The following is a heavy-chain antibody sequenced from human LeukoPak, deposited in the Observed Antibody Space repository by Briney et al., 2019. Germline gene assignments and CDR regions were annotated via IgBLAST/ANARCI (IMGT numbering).Heavy chain of an antibody. Sequence: PGGSLRLSCVASGFTFTNYGMGWVRQAPGKGLEWVSAISGTGGRTYYADSAKSRLTISKDDSKNTLYLQMNSLRAEDTAVYYCAKEGGFQLPFDSWGQGTLVTVSS. CDR2: ISGTGGRT. CDR1: GFTFTNYG. V-gene: IGHV3-23*01. J-gene: IGHJ4*02. D-gene: IGHD2-2*01. CDR3: AKEGGFQLPFDS.